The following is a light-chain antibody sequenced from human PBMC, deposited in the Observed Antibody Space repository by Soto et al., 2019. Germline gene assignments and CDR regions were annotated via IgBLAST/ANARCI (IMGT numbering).Light chain of an antibody. CDR3: SSYAGSNNVV. V-gene: IGLV2-8*01. CDR1: SSDVGGYNY. J-gene: IGLJ2*01. Sequence: QSVLTQPPSASGSPGQSVTISCTGTSSDVGGYNYVSWYQQHPGKAPKLMIYEVSKRPSGVPDRFSGSKSGNTASLTVSGLQAEDEAYYYCSSYAGSNNVVFGGGTKLTVI. CDR2: EVS.